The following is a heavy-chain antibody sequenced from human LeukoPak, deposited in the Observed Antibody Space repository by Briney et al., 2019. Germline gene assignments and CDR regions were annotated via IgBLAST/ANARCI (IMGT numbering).Heavy chain of an antibody. V-gene: IGHV3-23*01. CDR1: GFTFSTNA. J-gene: IGHJ4*02. Sequence: QPGGSLRLSCLTSGFTFSTNAMSWVCQAPGKGLEWVSAISGSGGSTYYADSVKGRFTISRDNSKNTLYLQMNSLRAEDTAVYYCAKDLGSSWSFDYWGQGTLVTVSS. CDR2: ISGSGGST. D-gene: IGHD6-13*01. CDR3: AKDLGSSWSFDY.